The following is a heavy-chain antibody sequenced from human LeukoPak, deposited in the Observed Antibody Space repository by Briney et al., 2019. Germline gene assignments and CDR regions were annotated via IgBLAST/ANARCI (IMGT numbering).Heavy chain of an antibody. D-gene: IGHD1-26*01. CDR3: ARERGILRGDAFDI. CDR2: IFSNGNT. J-gene: IGHJ3*02. V-gene: IGHV4-4*07. CDR1: GVSISSYY. Sequence: SETLSLTCTVSGVSISSYYWTWIRQPAGQGLVWIGRIFSNGNTNYNPSLESRVTMSVDTSTNQVSLRLSSVTAADTAVYYCARERGILRGDAFDIWGQGTIVTVSS.